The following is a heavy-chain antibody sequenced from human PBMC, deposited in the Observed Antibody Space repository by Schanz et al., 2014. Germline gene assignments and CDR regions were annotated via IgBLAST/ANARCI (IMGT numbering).Heavy chain of an antibody. Sequence: EVRLVESGGGLVEPGGSLRLSCSGSGFTFSEVYMSWVRQAPGKGVEWVGRIKSKTDGGTTDFAAPVKGRFSISRDDSKNTLYLQMNSLKTEDTAVYYCTSAVRATFGYFAYWGQGTLLVTVSS. V-gene: IGHV3-15*01. CDR3: TSAVRATFGYFAY. J-gene: IGHJ4*02. D-gene: IGHD2-15*01. CDR2: IKSKTDGGTT. CDR1: GFTFSEVY.